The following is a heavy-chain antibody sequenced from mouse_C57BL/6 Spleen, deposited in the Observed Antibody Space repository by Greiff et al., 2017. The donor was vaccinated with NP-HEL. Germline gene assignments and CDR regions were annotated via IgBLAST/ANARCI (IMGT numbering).Heavy chain of an antibody. V-gene: IGHV1-66*01. CDR3: ARGYYGSHYYAMDY. D-gene: IGHD1-1*01. CDR2: IYPGSGNT. Sequence: QVQLQQSGPELVKPGASVKISCKASGYSFTSYYIHWVKQRPGQGLEWIGWIYPGSGNTKYNEKFKGKATLTADTSSSTAYMQLSSLTSEDSAVYYCARGYYGSHYYAMDYWGQGTSVTVSS. J-gene: IGHJ4*01. CDR1: GYSFTSYY.